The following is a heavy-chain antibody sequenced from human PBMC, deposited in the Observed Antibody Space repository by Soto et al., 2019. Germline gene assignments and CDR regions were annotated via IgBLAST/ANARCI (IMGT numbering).Heavy chain of an antibody. Sequence: EVQLVESGGGLVQPGGSLRLSCAASGFTFSSYAMSWVRQAPGKGLEWVSAISGGGGSTYYADSVKGRFTISRDNSKNTLYLQMDSLRAEDTAVYYCAKVPFYYDGSGTGRYYFDYWGQGTLVTVSS. CDR1: GFTFSSYA. J-gene: IGHJ4*02. CDR3: AKVPFYYDGSGTGRYYFDY. CDR2: ISGGGGST. D-gene: IGHD3-22*01. V-gene: IGHV3-23*04.